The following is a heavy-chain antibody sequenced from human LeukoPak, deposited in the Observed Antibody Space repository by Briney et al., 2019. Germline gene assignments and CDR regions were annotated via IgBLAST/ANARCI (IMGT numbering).Heavy chain of an antibody. CDR2: IYYSGST. CDR1: GGSISSSTYY. Sequence: SETLSLTCIVSGGSISSSTYYWGWIRQPPGMGLEWIGIIYYSGSTYYNPSLKSRVTISVDTSKNQFSLKLSSVTAADTAVYYCARGTYYYDSSFGYWGQGTLVTVSS. CDR3: ARGTYYYDSSFGY. V-gene: IGHV4-39*07. D-gene: IGHD3-22*01. J-gene: IGHJ4*02.